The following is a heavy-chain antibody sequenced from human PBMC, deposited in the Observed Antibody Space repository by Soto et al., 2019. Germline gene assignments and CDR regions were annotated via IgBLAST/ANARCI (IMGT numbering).Heavy chain of an antibody. D-gene: IGHD6-13*01. CDR1: GYTFTSYD. CDR2: MNPNSGNT. J-gene: IGHJ6*02. V-gene: IGHV1-8*01. CDR3: ATVGAAAGTGYYYGMDV. Sequence: QVQLVQSGAEVKKPGASVKVSCKASGYTFTSYDINWVRQATGQGLEWMGWMNPNSGNTGYAQKFQGRVTMTRNTSISTAYMELSSLRSEDTAVYYCATVGAAAGTGYYYGMDVWGQGTTVTVSS.